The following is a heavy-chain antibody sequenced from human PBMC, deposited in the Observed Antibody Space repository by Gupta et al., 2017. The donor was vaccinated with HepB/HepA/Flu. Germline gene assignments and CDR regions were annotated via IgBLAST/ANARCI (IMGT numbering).Heavy chain of an antibody. J-gene: IGHJ6*04. Sequence: EVQLVESGGGLVQPGGSLRLSCAASGFTFSRYWMHWVRQAPGKGLVWVSRVNSDGSSTTYADSVKGRFTISRDNAKNTLYLQMNSLRAEDTAVYYCARTLYSNSGGVWGKGTTVTVSS. D-gene: IGHD6-6*01. CDR3: ARTLYSNSGGV. CDR2: VNSDGSST. CDR1: GFTFSRYW. V-gene: IGHV3-74*01.